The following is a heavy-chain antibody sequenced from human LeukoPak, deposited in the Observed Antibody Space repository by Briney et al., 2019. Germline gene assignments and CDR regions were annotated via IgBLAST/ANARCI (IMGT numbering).Heavy chain of an antibody. V-gene: IGHV1-8*01. Sequence: GASVKVSCKASGYTFTSYDINWVRQATGQGLEWMGWMNPNSGNIGYAQKFQGRVTMTRNTSISTAYMELSSLRSEDTAVYYCARGPGSSANFDYWGQGTLATVSS. CDR1: GYTFTSYD. J-gene: IGHJ4*02. CDR3: ARGPGSSANFDY. D-gene: IGHD6-6*01. CDR2: MNPNSGNI.